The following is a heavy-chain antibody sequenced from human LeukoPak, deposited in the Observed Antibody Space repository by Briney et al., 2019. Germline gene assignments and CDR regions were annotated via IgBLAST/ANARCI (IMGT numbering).Heavy chain of an antibody. J-gene: IGHJ4*02. CDR3: ARARASCNPFDY. CDR2: ISSSSSYI. CDR1: GFTFSNYW. Sequence: GGSLRLSCAASGFTFSNYWMSWVRQAPGKGLEWVSSISSSSSYIYYADSVKGRFTISRDNAKNSLYLQMNSLRAEDTAVYYCARARASCNPFDYWGQGTLVTVSS. D-gene: IGHD2-15*01. V-gene: IGHV3-21*01.